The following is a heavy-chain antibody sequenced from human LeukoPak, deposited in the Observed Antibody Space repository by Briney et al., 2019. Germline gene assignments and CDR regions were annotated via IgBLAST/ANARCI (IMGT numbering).Heavy chain of an antibody. CDR2: INSRSTHT. D-gene: IGHD2-2*01. CDR3: ARCGSSYSY. CDR1: GFTFSRDD. V-gene: IGHV3-21*01. Sequence: GGSLRLTCSGSGFTFSRDDMNWVRQAPGKGLEWVSSINSRSTHTAYADSVKGRFTISRDNGNNSLFLQMNSLGVDDTAIYFCARCGSSYSYWGQG. J-gene: IGHJ4*02.